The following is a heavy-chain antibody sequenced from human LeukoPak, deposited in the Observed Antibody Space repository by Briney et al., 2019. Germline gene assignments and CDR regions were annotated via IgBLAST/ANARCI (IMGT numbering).Heavy chain of an antibody. CDR3: VRVLTVMGSGWYGDAFDL. CDR1: GFNVGSLW. V-gene: IGHV3-74*01. Sequence: PGGSLGLSCGASGFNVGSLWMHWVRQVPGKGLEWVSRVSPEGDRSYGKSMKGRFTISRDIVENTVVLQMNNLRVEDTALYYCVRVLTVMGSGWYGDAFDLWGQGTMVTVSS. CDR2: VSPEGDR. J-gene: IGHJ3*01. D-gene: IGHD6-13*01.